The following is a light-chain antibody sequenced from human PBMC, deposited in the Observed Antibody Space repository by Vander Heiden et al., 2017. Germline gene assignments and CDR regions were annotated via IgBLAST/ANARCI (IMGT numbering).Light chain of an antibody. J-gene: IGKJ4*01. CDR1: QSISSY. CDR3: QQSYSTPLT. Sequence: DIQMTQSPSSLSAFLGDRVTITCRASQSISSYLNWYHQKPGKAPKLLIYAASSLQSGVPARFSGSGSGTDFTLTISSLQPEDFAAYYCQQSYSTPLTFGGGTKVEIK. CDR2: AAS. V-gene: IGKV1-39*01.